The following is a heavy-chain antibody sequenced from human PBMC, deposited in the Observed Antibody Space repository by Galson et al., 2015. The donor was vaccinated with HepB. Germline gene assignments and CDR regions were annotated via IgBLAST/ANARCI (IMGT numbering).Heavy chain of an antibody. V-gene: IGHV1-18*04. CDR2: VSGYNGNT. CDR1: GYSFSSFG. CDR3: ARDLGEVGPIFFDY. D-gene: IGHD1-26*01. Sequence: QSGAEVTKPGESLKISCKASGYSFSSFGISWVRQAPGQGPEWMGWVSGYNGNTNYAQKFQGRVTMTTDTSTSTVFMELRSLRSDDTAVYYCARDLGEVGPIFFDYWGQGSLVTVSS. J-gene: IGHJ4*02.